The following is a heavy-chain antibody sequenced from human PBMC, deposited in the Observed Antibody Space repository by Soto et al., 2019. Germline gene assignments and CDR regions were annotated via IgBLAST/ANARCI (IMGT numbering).Heavy chain of an antibody. Sequence: SETLSLTCAVYGGSFSGYYGRWIRQPPGKGLEWIGEINHSGGTNYNPSLKSRVTISVDTSKNQFSLKLSSVTAADTAVYYCSRGHDDSSGYYYGDYFDYWGQGTLVTVSS. CDR1: GGSFSGYY. D-gene: IGHD3-22*01. CDR3: SRGHDDSSGYYYGDYFDY. CDR2: INHSGGT. J-gene: IGHJ4*02. V-gene: IGHV4-34*01.